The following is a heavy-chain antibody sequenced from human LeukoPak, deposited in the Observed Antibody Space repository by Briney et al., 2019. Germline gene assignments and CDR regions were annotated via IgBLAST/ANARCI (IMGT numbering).Heavy chain of an antibody. D-gene: IGHD4-17*01. V-gene: IGHV3-23*01. Sequence: GGSLRLSCAASGFTFSSYAMSWVRQAPGKGLEWVSAISDSGGVTYYADSVKGRFTISRDNSKNTLYLQLNSLRAEDTAVFYCAPYADYVGFGYWGQGTLVTVSS. J-gene: IGHJ4*02. CDR2: ISDSGGVT. CDR1: GFTFSSYA. CDR3: APYADYVGFGY.